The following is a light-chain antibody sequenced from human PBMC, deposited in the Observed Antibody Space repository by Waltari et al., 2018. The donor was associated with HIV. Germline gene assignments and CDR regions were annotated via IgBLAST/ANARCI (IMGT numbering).Light chain of an antibody. V-gene: IGLV1-40*01. CDR1: TSNIGAPYD. CDR2: GNI. J-gene: IGLJ2*01. CDR3: QSYDSNLKVI. Sequence: QSVLTQPPSVSGAPGQRVTIPCTGTTSNIGAPYDVHWYQQFPKKAPRLLIYGNINRPSGVPDRFSGSKSGTSASLAISGLQAEDEADYYCQSYDSNLKVIFGGGTKVTVL.